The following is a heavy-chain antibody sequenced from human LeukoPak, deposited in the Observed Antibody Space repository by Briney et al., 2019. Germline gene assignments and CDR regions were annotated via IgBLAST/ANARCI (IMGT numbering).Heavy chain of an antibody. CDR1: GDSISSNYW. D-gene: IGHD3-16*01. Sequence: SETLSLTCAVSGDSISSNYWWSWVRQSPGKGLEWIGEILQSGSTNYNPSLRSRVTISIDKSKNQFSLNLSSVTAADTAVYYCARESWSYASKFHYWGQGTLVTVSS. CDR3: ARESWSYASKFHY. CDR2: ILQSGST. J-gene: IGHJ4*02. V-gene: IGHV4-4*02.